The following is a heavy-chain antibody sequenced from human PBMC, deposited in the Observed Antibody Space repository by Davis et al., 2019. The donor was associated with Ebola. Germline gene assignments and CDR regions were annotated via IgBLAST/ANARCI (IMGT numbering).Heavy chain of an antibody. CDR2: IDSRGFNV. V-gene: IGHV3-48*03. CDR3: ARERLSCGGDCLDC. D-gene: IGHD2-21*02. CDR1: GFTLSGSE. Sequence: PGGSLRLSCVASGFTLSGSEMHLVRQAPGKGLERVSYIDSRGFNVYYADSVRGRFTSSRDSAKDSVYLQMNSLRVDDTAIYYCARERLSCGGDCLDCWGQGALVTVSS. J-gene: IGHJ4*02.